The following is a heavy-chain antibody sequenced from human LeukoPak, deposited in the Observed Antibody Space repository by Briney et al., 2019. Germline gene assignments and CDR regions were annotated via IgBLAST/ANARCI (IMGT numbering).Heavy chain of an antibody. Sequence: SETLSLTCTVSGGSISSGSYYWSWIRQPAGKGLEWIGRIYTSGSTNYNPSLKSRVTISVDTSKNQFSLKLSSVTAADTAVYYCARMIFGVVIIPVKRDYYMDVWGKGTTVTVSS. J-gene: IGHJ6*03. D-gene: IGHD3-3*01. CDR2: IYTSGST. CDR1: GGSISSGSYY. CDR3: ARMIFGVVIIPVKRDYYMDV. V-gene: IGHV4-61*02.